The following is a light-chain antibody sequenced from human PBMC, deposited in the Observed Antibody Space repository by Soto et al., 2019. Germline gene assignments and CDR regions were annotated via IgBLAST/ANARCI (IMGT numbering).Light chain of an antibody. CDR2: EVT. J-gene: IGLJ1*01. CDR1: SSDVGSYNL. Sequence: QSVLTQPASVSGSPGQSITISCTGTSSDVGSYNLVSWYQQHPGKAPKLMIYEVTQRPSGVANRCSGSKSGNTASLTISGLQAEDEADYYCCSYAPSSTYVFGPGTKLTVL. CDR3: CSYAPSSTYV. V-gene: IGLV2-23*02.